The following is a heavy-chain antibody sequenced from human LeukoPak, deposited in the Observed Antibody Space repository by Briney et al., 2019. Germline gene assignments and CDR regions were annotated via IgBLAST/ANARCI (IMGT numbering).Heavy chain of an antibody. CDR2: IRYDGSNK. CDR1: GFTFSSYG. V-gene: IGHV3-30*02. Sequence: GGSLRLSCAASGFTFSSYGMHWVRQAPGKGLEGVAFIRYDGSNKYYADSVKGRFTISRDNSKNTLYLQMNSLRAEDTAVYYCAKDPSFRPGYFDYWGQGTLVTVSS. J-gene: IGHJ4*02. CDR3: AKDPSFRPGYFDY.